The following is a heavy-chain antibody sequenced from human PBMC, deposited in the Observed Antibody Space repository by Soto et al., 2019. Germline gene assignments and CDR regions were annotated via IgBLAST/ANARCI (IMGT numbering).Heavy chain of an antibody. CDR3: AKRFSMVRGVMSH. V-gene: IGHV3-23*01. J-gene: IGHJ4*02. CDR2: ISGSGGST. CDR1: GFTFSSYA. D-gene: IGHD3-10*01. Sequence: GGSLRLSCAASGFTFSSYAMSWVRQAPGKGLEWVSAISGSGGSTYYADSVKGRFTISRDNSKNTLYLLMNSLRVEDTAVYYCAKRFSMVRGVMSHWGQGTLVTVSS.